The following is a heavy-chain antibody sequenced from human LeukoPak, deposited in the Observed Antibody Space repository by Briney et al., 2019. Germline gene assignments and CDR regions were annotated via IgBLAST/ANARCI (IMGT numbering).Heavy chain of an antibody. J-gene: IGHJ4*02. V-gene: IGHV7-4-1*02. CDR2: INPNTGNP. D-gene: IGHD6-19*01. CDR1: GYIFTSYT. CDR3: AIDQPVAGVSNFDS. Sequence: GASVKVSCKASGYIFTSYTLTWVRQAPGQGLEWMGWINPNTGNPTYAQAFTGRFVFSLDTSVSTAYLQISSLNTEDTAVYYCAIDQPVAGVSNFDSWGQGTLVTVSS.